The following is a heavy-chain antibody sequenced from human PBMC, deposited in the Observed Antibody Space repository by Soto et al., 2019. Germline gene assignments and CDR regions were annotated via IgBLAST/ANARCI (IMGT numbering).Heavy chain of an antibody. D-gene: IGHD3-3*01. CDR3: AREREWLHYYYMDV. V-gene: IGHV4-59*01. CDR2: IYYSGST. CDR1: GGSISSYY. Sequence: SETLSLTCTVSGGSISSYYWSWIRQPPGKGLEWIGYIYYSGSTNYNPSLKSRVTIPVDTSTNKFSLKLSSVTAADTAVYYCAREREWLHYYYMDVWGKGTTVTVSS. J-gene: IGHJ6*03.